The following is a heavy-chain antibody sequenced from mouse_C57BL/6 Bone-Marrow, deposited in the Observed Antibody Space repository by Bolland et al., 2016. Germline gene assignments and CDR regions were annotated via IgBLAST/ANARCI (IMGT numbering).Heavy chain of an antibody. D-gene: IGHD2-10*02. CDR2: SGSSTI. CDR3: ARWYGNYPFAY. J-gene: IGHJ3*01. Sequence: SGSSTIYYADTVKGRFTISRDNAKNTLSLQMTSLRSEDTAMYYCARWYGNYPFAYWGQGTLV. V-gene: IGHV5-17*01.